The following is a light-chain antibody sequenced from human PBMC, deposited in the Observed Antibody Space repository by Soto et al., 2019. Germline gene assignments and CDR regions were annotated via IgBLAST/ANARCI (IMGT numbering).Light chain of an antibody. Sequence: EIVLTQSPGTLSLSPGERATLSCRASQSVSSSYLAWYQQKPGQAPRLLIYGASSRATGIPDMFSGSGSCTDFTLTISRLEPEDFAVYYCQQYGSSPALTFCGGTQLEIK. CDR2: GAS. J-gene: IGKJ4*01. V-gene: IGKV3-20*01. CDR1: QSVSSSY. CDR3: QQYGSSPALT.